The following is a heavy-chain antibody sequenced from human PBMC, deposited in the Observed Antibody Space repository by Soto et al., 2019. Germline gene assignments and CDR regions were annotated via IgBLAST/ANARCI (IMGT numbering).Heavy chain of an antibody. V-gene: IGHV3-48*03. CDR3: ARVRIQLWSFDY. D-gene: IGHD5-18*01. CDR2: ISSSGSTI. Sequence: QSGGSLRLSCAASGFTFSSYEMNWVRQAPGKGLEWVSYISSSGSTIYYADSVKGRFTISRDNAKNSLYLQMNSLRAEDTAVYYCARVRIQLWSFDYWGQGTLVTVSS. CDR1: GFTFSSYE. J-gene: IGHJ4*02.